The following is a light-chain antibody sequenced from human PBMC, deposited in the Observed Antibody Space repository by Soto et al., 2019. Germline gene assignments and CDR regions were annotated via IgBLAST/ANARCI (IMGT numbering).Light chain of an antibody. CDR3: QQRNYWPRT. J-gene: IGKJ1*01. CDR1: QSVSGY. V-gene: IGKV3-11*01. CDR2: DTS. Sequence: EIVLTQSPATLSLSPGERATLSCRASQSVSGYLAWYQQKPGQAPRFLIYDTSNRATGIPARFIGSGSGTDFTLTIGSLEPEDFAVYYCQQRNYWPRTFGQGTKVEIK.